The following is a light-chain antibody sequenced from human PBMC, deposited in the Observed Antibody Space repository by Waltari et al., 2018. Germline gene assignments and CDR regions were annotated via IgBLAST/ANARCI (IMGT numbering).Light chain of an antibody. CDR3: STWDSSLTGYV. CDR2: RNN. J-gene: IGLJ1*01. Sequence: QAGLTQPPSVSKGLRQTATLTCTGHSNDVGNHGTAWLQQHQCHPPKLLSYRNNNRPSGISERFSASRSGNAASLTITGLQPEDEAAYYCSTWDSSLTGYVFGSGTKVTVL. CDR1: SNDVGNHG. V-gene: IGLV10-54*01.